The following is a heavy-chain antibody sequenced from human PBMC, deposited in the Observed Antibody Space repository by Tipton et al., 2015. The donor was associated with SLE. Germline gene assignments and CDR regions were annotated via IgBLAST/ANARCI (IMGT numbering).Heavy chain of an antibody. V-gene: IGHV4-59*01. J-gene: IGHJ2*01. Sequence: LRLSCTVSGGSISSYYWSWIRQPPGKGLEWIGYIYYSGSTNYNPSLKSRVTISVDTSKNQFSLKLNSVTAADMAVYYCARELEYYYGSGSYSYWYFDLWGRGTLVTVSS. CDR2: IYYSGST. D-gene: IGHD3-10*01. CDR1: GGSISSYY. CDR3: ARELEYYYGSGSYSYWYFDL.